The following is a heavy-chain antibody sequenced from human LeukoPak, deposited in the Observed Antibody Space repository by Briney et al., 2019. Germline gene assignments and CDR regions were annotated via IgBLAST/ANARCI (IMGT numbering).Heavy chain of an antibody. D-gene: IGHD6-13*01. Sequence: ASVKVSCKASDYTFTSYGISWVRQAPGQGLEWMGWISAYNGNTNYAQKLQGRVTMTTDTSTSTAYMELRSLRSDDTAVYYCARGGIAAAGSPYYYMDVWGKGTTVTVSS. CDR3: ARGGIAAAGSPYYYMDV. CDR1: DYTFTSYG. V-gene: IGHV1-18*01. J-gene: IGHJ6*03. CDR2: ISAYNGNT.